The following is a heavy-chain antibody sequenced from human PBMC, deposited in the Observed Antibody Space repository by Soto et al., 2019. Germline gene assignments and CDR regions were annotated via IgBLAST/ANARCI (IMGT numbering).Heavy chain of an antibody. J-gene: IGHJ6*02. CDR3: AKARGYYYYYGMDV. Sequence: HPGGSLRLSCAASGFTFDDYAMHWVRQAPGKGLEWVSGISWNSGSIGYADSVKGRFTISRDNAKNSLYLQMNSLRAEDTALYYCAKARGYYYYYGMDVWGQGTTVTVSS. CDR2: ISWNSGSI. V-gene: IGHV3-9*01. CDR1: GFTFDDYA.